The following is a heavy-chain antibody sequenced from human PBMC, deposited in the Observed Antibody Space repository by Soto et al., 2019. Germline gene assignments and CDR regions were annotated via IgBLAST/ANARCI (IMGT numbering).Heavy chain of an antibody. CDR3: AKDLTYYYDSSGYEDY. J-gene: IGHJ4*02. CDR1: GFTFSSYA. D-gene: IGHD3-22*01. V-gene: IGHV3-23*01. Sequence: GGSLRLSCAASGFTFSSYAMSWVRQAPGKGLEWVSAISGSGGSTYYADSVKGRFTISRDNSKNTLYLQMNSLRAEDTAVYYCAKDLTYYYDSSGYEDYWGQGTLVTVSS. CDR2: ISGSGGST.